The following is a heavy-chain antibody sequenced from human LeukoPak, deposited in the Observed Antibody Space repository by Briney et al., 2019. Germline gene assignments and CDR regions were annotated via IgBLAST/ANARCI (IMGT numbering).Heavy chain of an antibody. Sequence: ASVKVSCKAFGYTFTSNYMHWVRQAPGQGPEWMGVISPSGGSTTYAQKFQGRVTLTRDMSTSTVYVELSSLRSEDTAVYYCAVIYSDNDYWGQGTLVTVSS. J-gene: IGHJ4*02. CDR3: AVIYSDNDY. CDR1: GYTFTSNY. CDR2: ISPSGGST. D-gene: IGHD5-12*01. V-gene: IGHV1-46*01.